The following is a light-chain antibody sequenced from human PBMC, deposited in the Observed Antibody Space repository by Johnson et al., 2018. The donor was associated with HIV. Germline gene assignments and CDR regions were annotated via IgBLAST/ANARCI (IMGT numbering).Light chain of an antibody. Sequence: QSVLTQPPSVSAAPGQKVTISCSGSSSNIGNNYVSWYQQLPGTGPKLLIYDNNKRPSGIPDRFSGSKSGTSATMGITALQTGDEADYYCGTWDSSLNRGCFGTGNKVTVL. V-gene: IGLV1-51*01. CDR2: DNN. CDR1: SSNIGNNY. J-gene: IGLJ1*01. CDR3: GTWDSSLNRGC.